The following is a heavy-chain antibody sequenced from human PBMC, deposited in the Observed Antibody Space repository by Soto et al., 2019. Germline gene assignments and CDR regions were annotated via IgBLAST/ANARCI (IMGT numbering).Heavy chain of an antibody. CDR1: GFTFSTYA. CDR2: ISYDGNNK. V-gene: IGHV3-30-3*01. J-gene: IGHJ6*02. CDR3: ARPFEPFYYYGMDV. Sequence: QSGGSLRLSCAASGFTFSTYAMEWVRQAPGKGLDWVALISYDGNNKYYADSVRGRFTISRDNSKNTLYLQMNTLRPEDTAVYFCARPFEPFYYYGMDVWGQGTTVTVSS.